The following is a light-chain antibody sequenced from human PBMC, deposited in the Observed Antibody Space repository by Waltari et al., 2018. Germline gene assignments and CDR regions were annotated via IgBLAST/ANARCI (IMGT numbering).Light chain of an antibody. CDR3: APWDNSLNGPV. J-gene: IGLJ2*01. V-gene: IGLV1-44*01. CDR2: SNN. Sequence: QPVLTQPPSASGTPGQTATISRSGTAPTTGVQPLHWYQQVPGKAPKLLIYSNNQRPSGVPDRFSCSKSGTSASLAISGLQSEDEAVYYCAPWDNSLNGPVFGGGTKLTVL. CDR1: APTTGVQP.